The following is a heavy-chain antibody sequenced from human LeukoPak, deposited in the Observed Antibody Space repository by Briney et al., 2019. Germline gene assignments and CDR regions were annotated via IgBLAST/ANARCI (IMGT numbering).Heavy chain of an antibody. D-gene: IGHD3-22*01. J-gene: IGHJ5*01. V-gene: IGHV4-39*07. CDR3: ASILNPNYFDSSGYYDS. CDR2: IYYTGST. CDR1: GGSISSSNYY. Sequence: SETLSLTCAVSGGSISSSNYYWGWIRQPPGKGLEWIGNIYYTGSTYYNPSLASRVTISVDSSKNHFSLKLTSVTAADTAVYYCASILNPNYFDSSGYYDSWGQGTLVTVSS.